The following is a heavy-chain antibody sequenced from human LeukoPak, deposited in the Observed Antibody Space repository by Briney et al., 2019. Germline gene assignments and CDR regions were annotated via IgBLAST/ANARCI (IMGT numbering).Heavy chain of an antibody. CDR1: GYTLTDLS. CDR2: FDPEDGET. D-gene: IGHD3-22*01. Sequence: ASEKVSCKVSGYTLTDLSMHWVRQAPGKGLEWMGSFDPEDGETIYAQKFQGRVTMTEDTSTDTAYMELSSLRSEDTAVYYCATDPPSSGYYTGFDYWGQGTLVTVSS. CDR3: ATDPPSSGYYTGFDY. J-gene: IGHJ4*02. V-gene: IGHV1-24*01.